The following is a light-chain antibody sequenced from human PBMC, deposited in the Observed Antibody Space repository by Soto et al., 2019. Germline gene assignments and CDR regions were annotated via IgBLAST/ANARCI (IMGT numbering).Light chain of an antibody. CDR1: QTVPSR. CDR2: GAS. J-gene: IGKJ5*01. CDR3: QQYKSWPPIT. Sequence: IVMTQSPATLSVSPGEGVTLSRRASQTVPSRIAWYQQKPGQAPSLLIYGASTRATGVPDRFSGTGSGTEFTLTISSLKSEDYAVYYCQQYKSWPPITFGQGTRLEIK. V-gene: IGKV3-15*01.